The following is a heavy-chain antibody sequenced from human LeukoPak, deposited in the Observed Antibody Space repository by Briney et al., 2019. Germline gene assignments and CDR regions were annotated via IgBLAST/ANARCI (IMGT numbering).Heavy chain of an antibody. Sequence: GESLKISCKGSGYSFTSYWIGWVRQMPGKGLEWMGIIYPGDSDTRYSSSFQGQVTISADKSISTAYLQWSSLKASDSAIYYCARQLQYRSSWPFDYWGQGTLVTVSS. D-gene: IGHD6-13*01. CDR3: ARQLQYRSSWPFDY. CDR1: GYSFTSYW. V-gene: IGHV5-51*01. J-gene: IGHJ4*02. CDR2: IYPGDSDT.